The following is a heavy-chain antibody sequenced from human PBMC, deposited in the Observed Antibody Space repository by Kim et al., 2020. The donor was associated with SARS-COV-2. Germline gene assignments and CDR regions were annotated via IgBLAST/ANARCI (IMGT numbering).Heavy chain of an antibody. CDR3: ARGLWRSGYRYGMDV. V-gene: IGHV3-21*01. CDR2: ISSSSSYI. Sequence: GGSLRLSCAASGFTFSSYSMNWVRQAPGKGLEWVSSISSSSSYIYYADSVKGRFTISRDNAKNSLYLQMNSLRAEDTAVYYCARGLWRSGYRYGMDVWGQGTTVTVSS. D-gene: IGHD3-3*01. J-gene: IGHJ6*02. CDR1: GFTFSSYS.